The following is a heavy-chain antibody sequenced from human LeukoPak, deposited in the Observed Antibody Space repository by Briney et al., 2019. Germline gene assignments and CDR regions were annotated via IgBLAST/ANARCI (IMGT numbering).Heavy chain of an antibody. CDR1: GGSLSGYS. V-gene: IGHV4-34*01. D-gene: IGHD2-2*01. CDR3: ARVPGRPAAVFDY. CDR2: LNHSGST. J-gene: IGHJ4*02. Sequence: PSKTLSLTCAVYGGSLSGYSWSWIRQPPGKGLEWIGELNHSGSTNYNPSLKSRVTISVDTSKNQFSLKLSSVPAADSAFYYCARVPGRPAAVFDYWGQGTLATVSS.